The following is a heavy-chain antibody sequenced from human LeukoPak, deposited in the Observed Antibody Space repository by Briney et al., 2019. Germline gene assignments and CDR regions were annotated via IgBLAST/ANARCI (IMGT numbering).Heavy chain of an antibody. CDR1: GFTFDDYA. CDR3: ATADSSSWYSDAFDI. D-gene: IGHD6-13*01. Sequence: PGGSLRLSCAASGFTFDDYAMHWVRQAPGKGLEWVSGISWNSGSIGYADSVKGRFTISRDNAKNSLCLQMNSLRAEDTALYYCATADSSSWYSDAFDIWGQGTMVTVSS. V-gene: IGHV3-9*01. J-gene: IGHJ3*02. CDR2: ISWNSGSI.